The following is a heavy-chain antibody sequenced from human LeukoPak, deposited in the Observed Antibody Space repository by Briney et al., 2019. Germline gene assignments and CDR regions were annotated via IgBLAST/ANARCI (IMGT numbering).Heavy chain of an antibody. V-gene: IGHV4-59*01. CDR2: MSDSGQT. CDR3: ARITGYFDSGGSYYWGFFVY. CDR1: GVSMTNDR. J-gene: IGHJ4*02. D-gene: IGHD3-22*01. Sequence: SETLSLTCSVSGVSMTNDRWTWIRQAPGKGLEWIGYMSDSGQTNYNPSLRSRATVSVDTSKSQCSLRLTSVTSADTAVYYCARITGYFDSGGSYYWGFFVYWGQGSLVTVSS.